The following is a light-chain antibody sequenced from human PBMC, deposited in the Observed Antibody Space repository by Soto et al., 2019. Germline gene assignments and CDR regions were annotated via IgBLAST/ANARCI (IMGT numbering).Light chain of an antibody. CDR3: QQFNSYPLT. CDR2: DAS. V-gene: IGKV1-13*02. Sequence: AIQLTKSPSSLSASVGDRVTITCRASQGIGSALAWYQQRPGEAPRFLIYDASTLGSGVPLRFSGSGSGTYFTLTISTLQLEDFATYYCQQFNSYPLTFGGGTKVEIK. J-gene: IGKJ4*01. CDR1: QGIGSA.